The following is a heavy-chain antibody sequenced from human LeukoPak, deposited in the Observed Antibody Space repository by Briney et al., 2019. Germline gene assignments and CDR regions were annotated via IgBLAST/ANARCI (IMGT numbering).Heavy chain of an antibody. V-gene: IGHV4-34*01. D-gene: IGHD3-10*01. CDR2: INHSGST. J-gene: IGHJ6*03. CDR3: ARGLRSRGREHGYYYYYYYMDV. CDR1: GGSFSGYY. Sequence: SETLSLTCAVYGGSFSGYYWSWIRQPPGKGLEWIGEINHSGSTNYNPSLKSRVTISVDTSKNQFSLKLSSVTAADTAVYYCARGLRSRGREHGYYYYYYYMDVWGKGTTVTVSS.